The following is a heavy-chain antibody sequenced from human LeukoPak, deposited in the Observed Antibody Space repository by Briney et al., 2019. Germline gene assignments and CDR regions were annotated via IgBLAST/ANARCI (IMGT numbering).Heavy chain of an antibody. V-gene: IGHV1-8*01. CDR2: MNPNSGNT. CDR3: ARGPSAAAGLDY. D-gene: IGHD6-13*01. J-gene: IGHJ4*02. CDR1: GYTFTSYD. Sequence: ASVKVSCKASGYTFTSYDINWVRQATGQGLEWMGWMNPNSGNTGYAQKFQGRVTMTRNTSISTAYMELSSLRSEDTAVYYYARGPSAAAGLDYWGQGTLVTVSS.